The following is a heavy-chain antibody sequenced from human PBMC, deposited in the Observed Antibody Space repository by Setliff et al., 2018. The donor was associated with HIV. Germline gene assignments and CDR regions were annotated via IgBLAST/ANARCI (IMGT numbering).Heavy chain of an antibody. Sequence: PSETLSLTCTVSGGSMSSYYWSWIRQPPGKGLEWIGYIYYSGSTNYNPSLKSRVTISVDTSKNQFSPKLRSVTAADTAVYYCVRTYNDLENYYHHYYYMDVWGKGTTVTVSS. V-gene: IGHV4-59*08. CDR2: IYYSGST. D-gene: IGHD1-1*01. CDR3: VRTYNDLENYYHHYYYMDV. J-gene: IGHJ6*03. CDR1: GGSMSSYY.